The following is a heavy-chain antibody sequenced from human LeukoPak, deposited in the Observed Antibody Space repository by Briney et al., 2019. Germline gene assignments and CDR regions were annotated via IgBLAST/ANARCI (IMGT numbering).Heavy chain of an antibody. CDR2: MDPNSGKT. V-gene: IGHV1-8*01. D-gene: IGHD6-13*01. CDR1: EYTFTSFD. J-gene: IGHJ6*02. Sequence: ASVKVSCKVSEYTFTSFDINWVRQSPGQGLEWMGWMDPNSGKTVYAQKFQGRVTMTRNTPISTAYMELSSLRSEDTDVYYCAKVLVWAAAGTLRRDYWDYSGMDVWGQGTTVTVSS. CDR3: AKVLVWAAAGTLRRDYWDYSGMDV.